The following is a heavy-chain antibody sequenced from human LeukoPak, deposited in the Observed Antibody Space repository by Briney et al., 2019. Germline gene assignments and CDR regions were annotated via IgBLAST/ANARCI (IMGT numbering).Heavy chain of an antibody. CDR3: ARDRITMVRGVINYYGMDV. D-gene: IGHD3-10*01. CDR2: IGTAGDT. V-gene: IGHV3-13*01. J-gene: IGHJ6*02. CDR1: GFTFSSYD. Sequence: GGSLRLSCAASGFTFSSYDMRWVRQATGKGLEWVSAIGTAGDTYYPGSVKGRFTISRENAKNSLYLQMNSLRAGDTAVYYCARDRITMVRGVINYYGMDVWGQGTTVTVSS.